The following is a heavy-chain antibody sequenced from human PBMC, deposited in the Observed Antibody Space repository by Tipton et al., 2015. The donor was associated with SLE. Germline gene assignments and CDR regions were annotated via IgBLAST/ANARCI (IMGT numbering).Heavy chain of an antibody. CDR1: GGSFSGYY. V-gene: IGHV4-59*01. J-gene: IGHJ6*02. CDR3: ARGPYYDFWSGYYKYGMDV. CDR2: IYYSGST. D-gene: IGHD3-3*01. Sequence: TLSLTCAVYGGSFSGYYWSWIRQPPGKGLEWIGYIYYSGSTNYNPSLKSRVTISVDTSKNQFSLKLSSVTAADTAVYYCARGPYYDFWSGYYKYGMDVWGQGTTVTVSS.